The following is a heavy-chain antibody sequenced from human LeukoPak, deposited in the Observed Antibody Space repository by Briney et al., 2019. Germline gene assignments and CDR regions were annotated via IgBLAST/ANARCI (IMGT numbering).Heavy chain of an antibody. J-gene: IGHJ6*02. Sequence: QPGRSLRLSCAASGFTFDDYAMHWVRQAPGKGLEWVSGISWNSGSIGYADSVKGRFTISRDNAKNSLYLQMNSLRAEDTALYYCAKALCSGTSYECYESYYYGMDVWGQGTTVTVSS. V-gene: IGHV3-9*01. D-gene: IGHD2-2*01. CDR3: AKALCSGTSYECYESYYYGMDV. CDR1: GFTFDDYA. CDR2: ISWNSGSI.